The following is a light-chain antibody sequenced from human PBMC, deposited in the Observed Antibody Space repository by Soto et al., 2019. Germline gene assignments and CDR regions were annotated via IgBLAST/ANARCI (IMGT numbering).Light chain of an antibody. CDR3: QQRANWPPLT. J-gene: IGKJ3*01. CDR1: QSVSNY. V-gene: IGKV3-11*01. Sequence: EIVLTQSPATLSLSPGERATLSCRASQSVSNYLAWYQQKPGQAPRLLIYDASNRATGIPVRFSGSGSGTDFTLTVSSLEPEEFAVYYCQQRANWPPLTFDPVTKVAVK. CDR2: DAS.